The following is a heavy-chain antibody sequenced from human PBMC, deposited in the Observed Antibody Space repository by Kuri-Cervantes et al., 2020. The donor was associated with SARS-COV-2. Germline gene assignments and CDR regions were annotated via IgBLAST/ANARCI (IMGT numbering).Heavy chain of an antibody. D-gene: IGHD1-1*01. CDR2: IYTSGST. J-gene: IGHJ6*03. CDR1: GGSISSYY. V-gene: IGHV4-4*07. Sequence: GSLRLSCTVSGGSISSYYWSWIRQHAGKGLEWIGRIYTSGSTNYNPSLKSRGTMSVDTSKNQFSLKLSSVTAAAAAVYYCARSQLLGYYYYMDVWGEGTTVTVSS. CDR3: ARSQLLGYYYYMDV.